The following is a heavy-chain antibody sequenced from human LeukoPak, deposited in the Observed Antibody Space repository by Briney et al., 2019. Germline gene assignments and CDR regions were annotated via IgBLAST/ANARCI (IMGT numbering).Heavy chain of an antibody. J-gene: IGHJ4*02. Sequence: SCKASGYTFTSYYMHWVRQAPGKGLEWVAFIRYDGSNKYYADSVKGRFTISRDNSKNTLYLQMNSLRADDTAVYYCAKGSQWDFLVGVFDSWGQGTLVTVSS. CDR2: IRYDGSNK. D-gene: IGHD1-26*01. V-gene: IGHV3-30*02. CDR1: GYTFTSYY. CDR3: AKGSQWDFLVGVFDS.